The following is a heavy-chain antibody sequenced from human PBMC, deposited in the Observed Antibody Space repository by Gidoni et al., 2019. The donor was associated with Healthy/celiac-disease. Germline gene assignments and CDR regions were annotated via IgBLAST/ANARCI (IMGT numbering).Heavy chain of an antibody. J-gene: IGHJ6*02. CDR1: GYSFTTYW. CDR3: ARQITAAGREYYYYGMDV. V-gene: IGHV5-51*01. D-gene: IGHD6-13*01. Sequence: EVQLVQSGAAVKKPGESLKISCKVSGYSFTTYWIGWVRQMPGKGLEWMGIIYPSDSATRYSPSCQGQVTISADKSISTAYLQWSSLKASDTAMYYCARQITAAGREYYYYGMDVWGQGTTVTVSS. CDR2: IYPSDSAT.